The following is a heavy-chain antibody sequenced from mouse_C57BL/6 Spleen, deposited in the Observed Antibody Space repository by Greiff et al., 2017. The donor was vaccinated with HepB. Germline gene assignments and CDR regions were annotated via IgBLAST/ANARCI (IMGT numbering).Heavy chain of an antibody. V-gene: IGHV5-6*01. J-gene: IGHJ4*01. D-gene: IGHD1-1*01. Sequence: EVMLVESGGDLVKPGGSLKLSCAASGFTFSSYGMSWVRQTPDKRLEWVATISSGGSYTYYPDSVKGRFTISRDNAKNTLYLQMSSLKSEDTAMYYCARDYYGSSPYAMDYWGQGTSVTVSS. CDR2: ISSGGSYT. CDR3: ARDYYGSSPYAMDY. CDR1: GFTFSSYG.